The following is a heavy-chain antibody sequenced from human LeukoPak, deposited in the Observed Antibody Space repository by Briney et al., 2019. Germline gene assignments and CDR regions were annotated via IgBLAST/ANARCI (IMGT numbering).Heavy chain of an antibody. Sequence: ASVTVSCKASGYTFTGYYMHWVRQAPGQGLEWMGWINPNSGGTNYAQKFQGRVTMTRDTSISTAYMELSRLRSDDTAVYYCATRWIRGVNYYYYMDVWGKGTTVTVSS. CDR1: GYTFTGYY. D-gene: IGHD5-18*01. CDR3: ATRWIRGVNYYYYMDV. CDR2: INPNSGGT. J-gene: IGHJ6*03. V-gene: IGHV1-2*02.